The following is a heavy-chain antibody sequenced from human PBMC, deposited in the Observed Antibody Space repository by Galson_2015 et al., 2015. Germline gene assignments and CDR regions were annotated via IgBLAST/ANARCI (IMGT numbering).Heavy chain of an antibody. V-gene: IGHV3-33*01. CDR1: GFTFSSYG. CDR3: ARDNPSLYSSSWYNWFDP. D-gene: IGHD6-13*01. CDR2: IWYDGSNK. J-gene: IGHJ5*02. Sequence: SLRLSCAASGFTFSSYGMHWVRQAPGKGLEWVAVIWYDGSNKYYADSVKGRFTISRDNSKNTPYLQMNSLRAEDTAVYYCARDNPSLYSSSWYNWFDPWGQGTLVTVSS.